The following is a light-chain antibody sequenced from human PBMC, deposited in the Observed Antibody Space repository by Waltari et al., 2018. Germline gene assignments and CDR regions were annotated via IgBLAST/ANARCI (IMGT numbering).Light chain of an antibody. J-gene: IGLJ2*01. Sequence: SYVLTQPPSVSVAPGKTARITCGGNDIGTKRVHWYQQEPGQAPVLVVHDNSDRPSGIPDRFSGSNSGDTATLTISRVEAGDEADYYCQVWDTRSDHLIFGGGTKLTVL. V-gene: IGLV3-21*03. CDR2: DNS. CDR3: QVWDTRSDHLI. CDR1: DIGTKR.